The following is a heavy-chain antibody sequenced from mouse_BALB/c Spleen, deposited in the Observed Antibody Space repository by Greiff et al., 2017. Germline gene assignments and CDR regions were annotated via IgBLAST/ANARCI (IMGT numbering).Heavy chain of an antibody. J-gene: IGHJ4*01. CDR3: ARGPTATRAMDY. CDR2: ISSGGST. D-gene: IGHD1-2*01. V-gene: IGHV5-6-5*01. CDR1: GFTFSSYA. Sequence: EVQVVESGGGLVKPGGSLKLSCAASGFTFSSYAMSWVRQTPEKRLEWVASISSGGSTYYPDSVKGRFTISRDNARNILYLQMSSLRSEDTAMYYCARGPTATRAMDYWGQGTSVTVSS.